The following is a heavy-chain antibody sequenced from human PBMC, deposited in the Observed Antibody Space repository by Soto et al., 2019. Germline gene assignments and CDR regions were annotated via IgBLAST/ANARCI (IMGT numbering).Heavy chain of an antibody. V-gene: IGHV3-13*01. CDR1: GFTFSNYD. CDR3: ARELHGGSYGMDV. J-gene: IGHJ6*02. CDR2: ITTAGDT. Sequence: EVQLVESGGGLVQPWGSLRLSCAASGFTFSNYDMHWVRQVTGKGLEWVSGITTAGDTYYPGSVKGRFTISREKAKNSLYLQMNSLSAGDTAVYYCARELHGGSYGMDVWGQGTTVTVSS.